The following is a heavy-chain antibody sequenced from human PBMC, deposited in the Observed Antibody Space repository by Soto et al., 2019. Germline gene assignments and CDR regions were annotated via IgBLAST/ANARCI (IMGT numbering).Heavy chain of an antibody. CDR3: ATNPGDYPFFPDY. V-gene: IGHV3-23*01. Sequence: PGGYLRISCAASGFTFSSYAMSWVRQAPGKGLEWVSAISGSGGSTYYADSVKGRFTISRDNSKNTLYLQMNSLRAEDTAVYYCATNPGDYPFFPDYCSQGSLVTV. D-gene: IGHD4-17*01. CDR1: GFTFSSYA. CDR2: ISGSGGST. J-gene: IGHJ4*02.